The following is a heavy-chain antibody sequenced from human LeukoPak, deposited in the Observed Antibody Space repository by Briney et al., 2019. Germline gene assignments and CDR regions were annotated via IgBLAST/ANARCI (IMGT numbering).Heavy chain of an antibody. CDR3: ARHPRAVWGSYRYSFDY. CDR1: GGSFSGYY. J-gene: IGHJ4*02. D-gene: IGHD3-16*02. Sequence: SETLSLTCAVYGGSFSGYYWSWIRQPPGKGLEWIGEINHSGSTNYNPSLKSRVTISVDTSKNQFSLKLSSVTAADTAVYYCARHPRAVWGSYRYSFDYWGQGTLVTVSS. V-gene: IGHV4-34*01. CDR2: INHSGST.